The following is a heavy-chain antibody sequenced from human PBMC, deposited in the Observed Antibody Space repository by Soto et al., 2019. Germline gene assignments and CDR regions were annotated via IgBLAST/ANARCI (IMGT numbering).Heavy chain of an antibody. J-gene: IGHJ4*02. V-gene: IGHV1-69*08. CDR2: VNPILATL. Sequence: QVQLVQSGAEVKKPGSSVEVSCKASGYTFSFYTINWIRQAPGEGFEWVGRVNPILATLSCAHKFQGRVSMFADQSTGTAYMELRSLRSDDTAVYYCATSYGSGSSPFDYWGQGTLVTVSS. CDR1: GYTFSFYT. CDR3: ATSYGSGSSPFDY. D-gene: IGHD3-10*01.